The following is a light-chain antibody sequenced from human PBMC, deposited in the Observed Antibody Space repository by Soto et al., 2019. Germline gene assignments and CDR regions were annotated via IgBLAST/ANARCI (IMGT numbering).Light chain of an antibody. CDR1: NIGSKS. V-gene: IGLV3-21*02. Sequence: SYELTQPPSVSVAPGQTARITCGGNNIGSKSVHWYQQKPGQATVLAVSHDSDRRSGIPERVSGSNYGNTATLTISMVESWDEADYYCQVWDSSSDLYVFGTGTKVTVL. CDR3: QVWDSSSDLYV. CDR2: HDS. J-gene: IGLJ1*01.